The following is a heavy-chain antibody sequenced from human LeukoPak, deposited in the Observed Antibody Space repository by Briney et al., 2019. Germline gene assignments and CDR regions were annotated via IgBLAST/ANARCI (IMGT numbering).Heavy chain of an antibody. V-gene: IGHV3-23*01. CDR2: ISGSGGST. D-gene: IGHD1-7*01. Sequence: PGGSLRLSCAASGFTFSSYAMGWVRQAPGKGLEWVSAISGSGGSTYYADSVKGRFTISRDNSENTLYLQMNSLRAEDTAVYYCAKHMTGTKSSDYWGQGALATVSS. CDR3: AKHMTGTKSSDY. CDR1: GFTFSSYA. J-gene: IGHJ4*02.